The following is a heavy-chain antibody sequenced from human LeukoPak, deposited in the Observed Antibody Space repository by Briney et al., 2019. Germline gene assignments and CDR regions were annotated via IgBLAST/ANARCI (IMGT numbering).Heavy chain of an antibody. J-gene: IGHJ5*02. CDR1: GYTFTGYY. D-gene: IGHD6-13*01. Sequence: ASVKVSCKASGYTFTGYYMHWVRRAPGQGLEWMGWINPNSGGTNYAQKFQGRVTMTRDTSISTAYMELSRLRSDDTAVYYCAKGIAAAGLNWFDPWGQGTLVTVSS. CDR2: INPNSGGT. CDR3: AKGIAAAGLNWFDP. V-gene: IGHV1-2*02.